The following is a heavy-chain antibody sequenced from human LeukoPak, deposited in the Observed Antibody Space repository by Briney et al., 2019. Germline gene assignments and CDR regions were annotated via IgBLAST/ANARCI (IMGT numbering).Heavy chain of an antibody. V-gene: IGHV3-74*01. Sequence: GGSLRRSCAASGFTFSSYWMHWGRQAPGEGLVWVSRINSDGSSTSYADSVKGRFTTSRDNAKNTLYLQMNSLRAEDTAVYYCASSAAGTTVTSWGQGTLVTVSS. J-gene: IGHJ4*02. CDR1: GFTFSSYW. CDR2: INSDGSST. D-gene: IGHD4-17*01. CDR3: ASSAAGTTVTS.